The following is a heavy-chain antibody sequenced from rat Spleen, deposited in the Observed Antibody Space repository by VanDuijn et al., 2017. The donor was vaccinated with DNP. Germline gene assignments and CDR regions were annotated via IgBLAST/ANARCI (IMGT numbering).Heavy chain of an antibody. V-gene: IGHV5-25*01. J-gene: IGHJ4*01. CDR2: ISTGGDNT. Sequence: EVQLVESGGGLVQPGRSMKLSCAASGFIFSNYYMAWVRQTPTEGLEWVASISTGGDNTYYRDSVKGRFTISRDNGKTTQYLQMDSLRSEDTATYYCTRWGFMDAWGQGTSVTVSS. D-gene: IGHD4-3*01. CDR1: GFIFSNYY. CDR3: TRWGFMDA.